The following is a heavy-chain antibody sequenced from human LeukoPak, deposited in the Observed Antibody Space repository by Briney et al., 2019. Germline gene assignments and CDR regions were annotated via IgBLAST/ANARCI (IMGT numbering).Heavy chain of an antibody. Sequence: PGGSLRLSCAAPGFTFSSYGMHGVRQAPGKGVEWVAVISYDGSNKYYADPVKGRFTISRDTSKNTLYLQMNSLRAEDTAVYYCAKSSSTDTSGYLGYWGQGTLVTVSS. J-gene: IGHJ4*02. CDR1: GFTFSSYG. CDR3: AKSSSTDTSGYLGY. CDR2: ISYDGSNK. V-gene: IGHV3-30*18. D-gene: IGHD3-22*01.